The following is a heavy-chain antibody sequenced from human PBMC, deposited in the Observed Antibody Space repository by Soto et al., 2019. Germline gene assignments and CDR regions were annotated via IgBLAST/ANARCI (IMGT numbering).Heavy chain of an antibody. Sequence: QVQLVQSGAEVKKPGASVKVSCKASGYIFINYYIHWVRQAPGQGPEWMGIINPTGGSTNYAQKFQGSVTLTMDTSTSTVYMELSSLIFEDTAVYYCARDLAAADYWGQGTLVTVSS. CDR2: INPTGGST. CDR3: ARDLAAADY. D-gene: IGHD6-13*01. V-gene: IGHV1-46*01. J-gene: IGHJ4*02. CDR1: GYIFINYY.